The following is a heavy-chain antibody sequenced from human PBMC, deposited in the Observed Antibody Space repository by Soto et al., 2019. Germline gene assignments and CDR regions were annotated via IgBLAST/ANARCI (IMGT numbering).Heavy chain of an antibody. V-gene: IGHV3-23*01. CDR2: IDSTGAGT. CDR1: GFTFSKFA. CDR3: AKDRVSYDSSGYYSILTES. Sequence: GGSLRLSCAASGFTFSKFAMTWARQAPGKGLEWVSAIDSTGAGTYYVDSVKGRFTVSRDNAKNTLYLQMHSLRAEDTAVYYCAKDRVSYDSSGYYSILTESWGQGTVVTVSS. D-gene: IGHD3-22*01. J-gene: IGHJ5*02.